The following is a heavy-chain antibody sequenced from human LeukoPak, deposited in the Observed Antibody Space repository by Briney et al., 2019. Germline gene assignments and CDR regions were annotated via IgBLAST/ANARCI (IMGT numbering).Heavy chain of an antibody. D-gene: IGHD2/OR15-2a*01. CDR3: ARGGIYDLDDSFDM. Sequence: GGSLRLSCAASGFTFSSYEMNWVRQAPGKGLECVAYISRSGTTILYADSVEGRFTISRDNAKSTMFLQMSSLRTEDTAVYYCARGGIYDLDDSFDMWGHGTKVIVAS. CDR1: GFTFSSYE. CDR2: ISRSGTTI. J-gene: IGHJ3*02. V-gene: IGHV3-48*03.